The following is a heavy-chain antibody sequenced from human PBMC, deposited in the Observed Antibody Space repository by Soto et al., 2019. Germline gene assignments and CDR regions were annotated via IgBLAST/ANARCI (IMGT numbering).Heavy chain of an antibody. V-gene: IGHV1-69*12. D-gene: IGHD5-18*01. CDR1: GGTFSSYA. CDR3: ARSNVDPAMVPFDY. J-gene: IGHJ4*02. Sequence: QVQLVQSGAEVKKPGSSVKVSCKASGGTFSSYAISWVRQAPGQGLEWMGGIIPIFGTANYAQKFKGRVTITADESTSTAYMERSSMRSEDTAVYYCARSNVDPAMVPFDYWGQGTLVTVSS. CDR2: IIPIFGTA.